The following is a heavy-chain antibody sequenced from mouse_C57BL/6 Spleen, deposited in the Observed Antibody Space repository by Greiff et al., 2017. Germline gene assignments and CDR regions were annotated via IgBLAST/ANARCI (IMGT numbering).Heavy chain of an antibody. Sequence: DVMLVESGGDLVKPGGSLKLSCAASGFTFSSYGMSWVRQTPDKRLEWVATISSGGSYTYYPDSVKGRFTISRDNAKNTLYLQMSSLKSEDTAMYYCARHDGSSYYFDYWGQGTTLTVSS. CDR1: GFTFSSYG. J-gene: IGHJ2*01. D-gene: IGHD1-1*01. V-gene: IGHV5-6*02. CDR2: ISSGGSYT. CDR3: ARHDGSSYYFDY.